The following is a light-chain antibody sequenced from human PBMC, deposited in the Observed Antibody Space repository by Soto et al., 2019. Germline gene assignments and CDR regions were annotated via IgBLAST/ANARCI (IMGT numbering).Light chain of an antibody. V-gene: IGKV3-20*01. CDR3: EQYGSSPRT. J-gene: IGKJ1*01. Sequence: ESVLTQSPVTLSLSAGEGGTRACSVSRTVSDNYFAWYQQKAGQAPRLLIYGISTRATGIPDRFSGSGSGTDFTLTISTLEPEDFAVYYCEQYGSSPRTFGQGTKVDIK. CDR2: GIS. CDR1: RTVSDNY.